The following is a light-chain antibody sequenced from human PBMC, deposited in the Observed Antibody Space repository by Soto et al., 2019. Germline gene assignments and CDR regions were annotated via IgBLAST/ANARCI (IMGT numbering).Light chain of an antibody. V-gene: IGKV1-39*01. CDR1: QRIGSF. CDR3: QQSYTALLT. Sequence: DIQMTQSPSSLSASVGDRVTITCRASQRIGSFLNWFQQKPGKAPNLLIYAASTLQSGVPSRFSGSESGTEFTLTITNLQPDDFGTYYCQQSYTALLTFGQGTKVEVK. J-gene: IGKJ1*01. CDR2: AAS.